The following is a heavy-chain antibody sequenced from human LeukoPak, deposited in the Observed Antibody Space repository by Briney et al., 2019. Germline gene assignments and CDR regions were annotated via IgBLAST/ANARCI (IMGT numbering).Heavy chain of an antibody. V-gene: IGHV1-24*01. D-gene: IGHD5-18*01. CDR3: ATDRPPRGYSYGYYGS. J-gene: IGHJ5*02. CDR1: GYTLTELS. CDR2: FDPEDGET. Sequence: GASVKVSCKVSGYTLTELSMHWVRQAPGKGLEWMGGFDPEDGETIYAQKFQGRVTMTEDTSTDTAYMELSSLRSEDTAVYYCATDRPPRGYSYGYYGSWGQGTLVTVSS.